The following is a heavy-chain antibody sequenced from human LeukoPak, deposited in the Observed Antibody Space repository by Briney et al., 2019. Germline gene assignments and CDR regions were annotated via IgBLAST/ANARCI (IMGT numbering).Heavy chain of an antibody. D-gene: IGHD3-10*01. CDR1: GGSISSYY. Sequence: PSETLSLTCTVSGGSISSYYWSWIRQPAGKGLEWIGRIYTSGSTNYNPSLKSRVTMSVDTSKNQFSLKLSSVTAADTAVYFCARSRLVRRYYYYYMDVWGKGTTVTVSS. CDR3: ARSRLVRRYYYYYMDV. V-gene: IGHV4-4*07. J-gene: IGHJ6*03. CDR2: IYTSGST.